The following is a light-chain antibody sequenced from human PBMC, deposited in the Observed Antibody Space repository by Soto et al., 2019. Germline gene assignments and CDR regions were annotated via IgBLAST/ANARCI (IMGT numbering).Light chain of an antibody. Sequence: QSVLTQPPSVSGSPGQSVTISCIGSSSDVGTYDRVSWYQAPPGTAPKLIIYEVHYRPSGVPDRFSWSKSVNTASLTISGLQADDEADYYRSSYAASTTLLLGGGTKLTLL. V-gene: IGLV2-18*02. CDR2: EVH. J-gene: IGLJ2*01. CDR1: SSDVGTYDR. CDR3: SSYAASTTLL.